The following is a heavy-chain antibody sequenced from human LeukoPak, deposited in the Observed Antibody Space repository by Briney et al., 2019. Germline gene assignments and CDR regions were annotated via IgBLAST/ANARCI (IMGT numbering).Heavy chain of an antibody. V-gene: IGHV3-33*08. CDR3: ARDGTYGSGRFDY. CDR1: GFTFRTYG. Sequence: GKSLRLSCAASGFTFRTYGMHWVRQAPGKGLEWVAVIWYDGGNKYYADSVKGRFTISRDNSKNTLSLQMNSLRADDTAVYYCARDGTYGSGRFDYWGQGTLVTVSS. D-gene: IGHD3-10*01. CDR2: IWYDGGNK. J-gene: IGHJ4*02.